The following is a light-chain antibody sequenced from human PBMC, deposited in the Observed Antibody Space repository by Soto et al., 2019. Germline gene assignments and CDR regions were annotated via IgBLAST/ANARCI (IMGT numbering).Light chain of an antibody. CDR2: GAS. CDR3: QQYGSSPWT. Sequence: EIVLTQSPGTLSLSPGERATLSCRASQSISSSSLAWYQQKPGQAPRLLIYGASSRATGIPDRFSGSGSRTDFTLTISRLEPEDFAVYYCQQYGSSPWTFGQGTQVEIK. CDR1: QSISSSS. V-gene: IGKV3-20*01. J-gene: IGKJ1*01.